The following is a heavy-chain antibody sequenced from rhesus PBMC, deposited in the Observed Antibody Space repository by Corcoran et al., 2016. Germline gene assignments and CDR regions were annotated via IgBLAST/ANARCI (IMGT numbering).Heavy chain of an antibody. D-gene: IGHD4-29*01. Sequence: QVQLVQSGAEVKKPGSSVKVSCKASGYTFTDYYMHWVRQAPRQGLEWMGWINPYNGNTKDEQRFQGRVNMTRDTSTSTAYMELSSLRSEDTAVYYCASGSSYVHDWYFDLWGPGTPITISS. CDR1: GYTFTDYY. V-gene: IGHV1S2*01. CDR3: ASGSSYVHDWYFDL. CDR2: INPYNGNT. J-gene: IGHJ2*01.